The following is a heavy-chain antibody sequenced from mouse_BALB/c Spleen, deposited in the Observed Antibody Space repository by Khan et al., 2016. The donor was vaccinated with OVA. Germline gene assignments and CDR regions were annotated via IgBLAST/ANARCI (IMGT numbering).Heavy chain of an antibody. D-gene: IGHD1-1*01. V-gene: IGHV5-6*01. CDR2: ISSGGDYT. CDR3: ADHLAGSFDY. J-gene: IGHJ3*01. Sequence: EVELVESGGDLVKPGGSLKLSCAASGFTFSSYSMSWVRQTPDKRLEWVASISSGGDYTYYPDSVKGRFTISRDNAKNTLYLQMSDLKSEDTAKYYGADHLAGSFDYWGQGTLVTVSA. CDR1: GFTFSSYS.